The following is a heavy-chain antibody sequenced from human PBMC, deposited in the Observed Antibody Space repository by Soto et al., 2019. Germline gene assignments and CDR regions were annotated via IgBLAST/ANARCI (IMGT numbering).Heavy chain of an antibody. Sequence: QVQLQQWGVGLLKPSETLSLTCAVYGGSFSGYYWSWIRQPPGKGLEWIGESNHSGSTNYNPSLKSRVTISVDTSKNQFSLKLSSVTAADTAVYYCARFYYDSSGYYYASNYYYYYGMDVWGQRTTVTVSS. D-gene: IGHD3-22*01. CDR3: ARFYYDSSGYYYASNYYYYYGMDV. J-gene: IGHJ6*02. V-gene: IGHV4-34*01. CDR2: SNHSGST. CDR1: GGSFSGYY.